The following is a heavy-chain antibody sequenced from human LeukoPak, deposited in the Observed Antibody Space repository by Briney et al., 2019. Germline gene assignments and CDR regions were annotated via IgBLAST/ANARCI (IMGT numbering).Heavy chain of an antibody. V-gene: IGHV3-23*01. CDR3: VKDIQLST. CDR1: GFTFSSYV. Sequence: GGSLRLSCAASGFTFSSYVMCWVRQAPGKGLEWVSLIGSSGGSTYYADSVKGRFTISRDNFNHTLSLQMNSLRVEDTAIYYCVKDIQLSTWGLGTMVTVSS. D-gene: IGHD5-24*01. J-gene: IGHJ3*01. CDR2: IGSSGGST.